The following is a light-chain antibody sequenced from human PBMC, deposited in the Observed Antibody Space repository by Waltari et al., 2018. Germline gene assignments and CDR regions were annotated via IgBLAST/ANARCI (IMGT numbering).Light chain of an antibody. CDR3: SSFAGSNRFGV. CDR1: SSDVGAYKY. J-gene: IGLJ3*02. V-gene: IGLV2-8*01. CDR2: EVS. Sequence: QSALTQPPSASGSPGQSVTISCTGSSSDVGAYKYVSWYQQHPGKAPKLMIYEVSKRPSGFPDRFSGSKAGNTASLTVSGLQADDEADYYCSSFAGSNRFGVFGGGTKLTVL.